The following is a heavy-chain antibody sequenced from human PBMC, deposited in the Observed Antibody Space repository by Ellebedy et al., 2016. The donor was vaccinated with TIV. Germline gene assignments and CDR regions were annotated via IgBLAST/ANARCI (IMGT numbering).Heavy chain of an antibody. CDR1: GGTFSSYA. CDR2: IIPIFGTA. D-gene: IGHD2-15*01. CDR3: ASLYCSGGSCYSFQH. Sequence: ASVKVSCKASGGTFSSYAISWVRQAPGQGLEWMGGIIPIFGTANYAQKFQGRVTITADESTSTAYMELSSLRSEDTAVYYCASLYCSGGSCYSFQHWGQGTLVTVSS. J-gene: IGHJ1*01. V-gene: IGHV1-69*13.